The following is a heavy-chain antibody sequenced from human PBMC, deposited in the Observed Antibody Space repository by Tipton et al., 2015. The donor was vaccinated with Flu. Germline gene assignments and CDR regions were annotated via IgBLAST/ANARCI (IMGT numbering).Heavy chain of an antibody. J-gene: IGHJ4*02. CDR2: IWYDGSNK. Sequence: SLRLSCSASGFTFSSYGMHWVRQAPGKGLEWVAVIWYDGSNKYYADSVKGRFTISRDNSKNTLYLQMNSLRAEETAVYYCAKGGGGDYYDSSGELDYWGQGTLVTVSS. D-gene: IGHD3-22*01. CDR1: GFTFSSYG. V-gene: IGHV3-33*06. CDR3: AKGGGGDYYDSSGELDY.